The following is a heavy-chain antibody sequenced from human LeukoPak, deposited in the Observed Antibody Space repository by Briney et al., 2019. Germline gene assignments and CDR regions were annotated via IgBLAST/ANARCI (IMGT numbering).Heavy chain of an antibody. D-gene: IGHD1-20*01. J-gene: IGHJ4*02. CDR2: ISSSSSYI. CDR3: ARYARRRITGTPFDY. Sequence: GGSLRLSCAASGFTFSSYSMNWVRQAPGKGLEWVSSISSSSSYIYYADSVKGRFTISRDNAKNSLYLQMNSLRAEDTAVYYCARYARRRITGTPFDYWGQGTLVTVSS. V-gene: IGHV3-21*01. CDR1: GFTFSSYS.